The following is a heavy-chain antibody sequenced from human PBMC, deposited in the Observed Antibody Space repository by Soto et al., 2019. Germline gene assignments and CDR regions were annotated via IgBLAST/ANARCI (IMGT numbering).Heavy chain of an antibody. V-gene: IGHV3-30*03. Sequence: QVQLVESGGGVVQPGRSLRLSCAASGFPFTSYGMHWVREGPDKGLEWVAIISYDGSDKYYADSVKGRFTISRDNSKNTLYLQMNCLRPADTALYYCVGGQYYFDYRGQGTLVIVSS. J-gene: IGHJ4*02. CDR2: ISYDGSDK. D-gene: IGHD3-10*01. CDR3: VGGQYYFDY. CDR1: GFPFTSYG.